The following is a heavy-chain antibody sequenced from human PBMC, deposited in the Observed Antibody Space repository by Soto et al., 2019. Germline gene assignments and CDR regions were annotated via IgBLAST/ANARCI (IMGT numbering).Heavy chain of an antibody. V-gene: IGHV3-30-3*01. CDR1: GFTFNYYP. J-gene: IGHJ6*04. Sequence: QMELVESGGGVVQPGESLRLSCAASGFTFNYYPMHWVRQTPGKGLEWVSVISFDASKKYYADSVKGRFTISRDNSKAMLYLQMNSVRPEESAVYSRARLPGALVAFLSIYPIDGREPLSDVAVWGEGTPVSVSS. CDR2: ISFDASKK. D-gene: IGHD1-26*01. CDR3: ARLPGALVAFLSIYPIDGREPLSDVAV.